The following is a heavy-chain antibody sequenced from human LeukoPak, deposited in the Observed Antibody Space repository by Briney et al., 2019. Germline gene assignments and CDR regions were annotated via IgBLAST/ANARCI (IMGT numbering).Heavy chain of an antibody. V-gene: IGHV1-24*01. CDR2: FDPEDGET. Sequence: ASVKVSCKVSGYTLTELSMHWVRQAPGKGLEWMGGFDPEDGETIYAQKFQGRVTMTEDTSTDTAYMELSSLRSEDTAVYYCATTRGRYYYDSSGYYNTPFDPWGQGTLVTVSS. CDR3: ATTRGRYYYDSSGYYNTPFDP. D-gene: IGHD3-22*01. CDR1: GYTLTELS. J-gene: IGHJ5*02.